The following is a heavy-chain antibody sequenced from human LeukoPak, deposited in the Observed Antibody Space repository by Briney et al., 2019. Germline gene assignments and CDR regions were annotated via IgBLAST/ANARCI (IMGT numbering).Heavy chain of an antibody. Sequence: GSLRLSCAASGFTFSRYWINWVRQAPGKGLVWVSRIKTGGSDTAYADSVKGRFTISRDNAKNTLYLQMNSLRPEDTAVYYCAFHNSSGNFGYWGQGTLVTVSS. CDR3: AFHNSSGNFGY. V-gene: IGHV3-74*01. CDR2: IKTGGSDT. J-gene: IGHJ4*02. D-gene: IGHD3-22*01. CDR1: GFTFSRYW.